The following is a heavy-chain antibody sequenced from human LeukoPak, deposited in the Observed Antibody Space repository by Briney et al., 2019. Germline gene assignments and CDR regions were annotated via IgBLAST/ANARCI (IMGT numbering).Heavy chain of an antibody. Sequence: SQTLSLTCTVSAGSTASSSHYWGGIRQSPGKGLEGIAIMYYTGSTNYNPSLKSRVTISVHTSKNQFSLKLSSVTAADTAVYYCARVIAVAGTETYYYYGMGVWGQGTTVTVSS. J-gene: IGHJ6*02. CDR1: AGSTASSSHY. CDR3: ARVIAVAGTETYYYYGMGV. V-gene: IGHV4-39*07. CDR2: MYYTGST. D-gene: IGHD6-19*01.